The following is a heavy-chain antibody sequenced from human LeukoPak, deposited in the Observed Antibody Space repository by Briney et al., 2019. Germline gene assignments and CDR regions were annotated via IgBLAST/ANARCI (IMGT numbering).Heavy chain of an antibody. CDR1: GGSISSHY. J-gene: IGHJ5*02. D-gene: IGHD6-6*01. CDR2: IKQDGSEK. V-gene: IGHV3-7*01. Sequence: PSETLSLTCTVSGGSISSHYWRWIRQPPGKGLEWVANIKQDGSEKYYVDSVKGRFTISRDNAKNSLYLQMNSLRAEDTAVYYCASLSSSIAAPTWGQGTLVTVSS. CDR3: ASLSSSIAAPT.